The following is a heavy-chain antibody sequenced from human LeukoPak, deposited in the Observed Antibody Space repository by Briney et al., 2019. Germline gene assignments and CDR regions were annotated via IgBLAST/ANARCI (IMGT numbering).Heavy chain of an antibody. CDR1: GYTFTGYY. V-gene: IGHV1-2*06. Sequence: ASVEVSCKASGYTFTGYYMHWVRQAPGQGLEWMGRINPNSGGTNYAQKFQCRVTKTRDTSIRTAYTEMSRLRSDDTAVYYSARIRNYYDSSGYPFDYWGQGTLVTVSS. D-gene: IGHD3-22*01. J-gene: IGHJ4*02. CDR3: ARIRNYYDSSGYPFDY. CDR2: INPNSGGT.